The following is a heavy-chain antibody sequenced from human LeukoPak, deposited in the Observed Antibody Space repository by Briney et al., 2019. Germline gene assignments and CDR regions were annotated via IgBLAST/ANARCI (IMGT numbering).Heavy chain of an antibody. CDR1: GGSISSHY. D-gene: IGHD3-22*01. V-gene: IGHV4-59*11. CDR2: IYYSGST. Sequence: SETLSLTCTVSGGSISSHYWSWIRQPPGKGLEWIGYIYYSGSTNYNPSLKSRVTISVDTSKNQFSLKLSSVTAADTAVYYCARGRDSSGYYYYFDYWGQGTLVPVSS. J-gene: IGHJ4*02. CDR3: ARGRDSSGYYYYFDY.